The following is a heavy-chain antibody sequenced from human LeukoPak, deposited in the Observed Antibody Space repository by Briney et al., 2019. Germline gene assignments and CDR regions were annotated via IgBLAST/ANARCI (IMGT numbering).Heavy chain of an antibody. CDR3: ARVSTLNYCSGGSCYSXXWFDP. Sequence: ASVKVSCKASGYTFTSYGISWVRQAPGQGLEWMGWISAYNGNTNYAQKLQGRVTMTTDTSTSTAYMELRSLRSDDTAVYYCARVSTLNYCSGGSCYSXXWFDPWXXGTLVTVS. D-gene: IGHD2-15*01. CDR2: ISAYNGNT. J-gene: IGHJ5*02. V-gene: IGHV1-18*01. CDR1: GYTFTSYG.